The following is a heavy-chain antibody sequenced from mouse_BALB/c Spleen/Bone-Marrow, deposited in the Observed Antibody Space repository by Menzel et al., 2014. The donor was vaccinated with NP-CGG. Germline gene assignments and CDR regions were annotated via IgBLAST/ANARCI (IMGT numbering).Heavy chain of an antibody. J-gene: IGHJ1*01. CDR3: ANYRYDGYFDI. CDR1: GYSITSGYY. D-gene: IGHD2-14*01. CDR2: ISYDGSN. V-gene: IGHV3-6*02. Sequence: EVKLQESGPGLVKPSQSLSLTCSVTGYSITSGYYWNWIRQFPGNRLEWMGYISYDGSNNYNPSLKNRISITRDTSKNQFFLKLNSVTTEDTATYYCANYRYDGYFDIWGAGTTVTVSS.